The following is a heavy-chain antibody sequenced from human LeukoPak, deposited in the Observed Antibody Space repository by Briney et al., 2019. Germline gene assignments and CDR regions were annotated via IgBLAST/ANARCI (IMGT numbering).Heavy chain of an antibody. V-gene: IGHV1-69*05. CDR1: GGTFSSYA. J-gene: IGHJ1*01. CDR2: IIPTFGTA. Sequence: ASVKVSCKASGGTFSSYAISWVRQAPGQGLEWMGGIIPTFGTANYAQKFQGRVTITTDESTSTAYMELSSLRSEDTAVYYCASEGSWHTPPTPFQHWGQGTLVTVSS. CDR3: ASEGSWHTPPTPFQH. D-gene: IGHD6-13*01.